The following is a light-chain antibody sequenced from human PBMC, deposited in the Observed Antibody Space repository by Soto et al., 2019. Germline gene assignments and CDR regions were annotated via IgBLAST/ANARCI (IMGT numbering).Light chain of an antibody. V-gene: IGKV1-39*01. CDR2: SAS. CDR1: QNIYQS. CDR3: QQTFSPLPIT. J-gene: IGKJ5*01. Sequence: EIQMSQSPSSLSASIGDRVTITCRASQNIYQSVNWYQQKPGKAPKLLVFSASSLRSGVPSRFSGSGSGTYFTLTINTLQSEDFATYYCQQTFSPLPITFGQGTRLEIK.